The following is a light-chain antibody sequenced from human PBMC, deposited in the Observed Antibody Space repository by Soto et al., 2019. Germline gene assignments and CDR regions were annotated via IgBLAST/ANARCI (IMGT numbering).Light chain of an antibody. CDR1: QSVSSN. V-gene: IGKV3-15*01. J-gene: IGKJ1*01. CDR2: GAS. CDR3: QQYNNWPWK. Sequence: EIVMTQSPATLSVSPGERATLSCRASQSVSSNLAWYQQKPGQAPRLLIYGASTRAPGIPARFSGSGSGTEFTLTISSLQSEDFAVYYFQQYNNWPWKFGQGTKGEIK.